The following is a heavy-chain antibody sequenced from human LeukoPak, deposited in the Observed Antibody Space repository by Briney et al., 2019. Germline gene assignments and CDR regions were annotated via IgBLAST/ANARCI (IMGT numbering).Heavy chain of an antibody. V-gene: IGHV1-2*02. D-gene: IGHD1-26*01. J-gene: IGHJ4*02. CDR1: GYTFTGYY. Sequence: AASVKVSCKASGYTFTGYYMHWVRQAPGQGLEWMGWINPNSGGTNYAQKFQGRVTMTRDTSISTAYMELSRLRSEDTAVYYCARTFLKSGATTLDYWGQGTLVTVSS. CDR2: INPNSGGT. CDR3: ARTFLKSGATTLDY.